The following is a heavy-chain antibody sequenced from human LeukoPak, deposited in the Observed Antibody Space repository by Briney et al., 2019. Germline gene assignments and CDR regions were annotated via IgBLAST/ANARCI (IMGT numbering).Heavy chain of an antibody. V-gene: IGHV4-59*08. CDR1: GGSISPSY. D-gene: IGHD1-26*01. J-gene: IGHJ6*02. Sequence: SETLSLTCTVSGGSISPSYWSWIRQPPGKGLEWIGYIYYSGSTYYNPSLKSRVTISVDTSKNQFSLKLSSVTAADTAVYYCARHEYSGSTRYYYYYGMDVWGQGTTVTVSS. CDR2: IYYSGST. CDR3: ARHEYSGSTRYYYYYGMDV.